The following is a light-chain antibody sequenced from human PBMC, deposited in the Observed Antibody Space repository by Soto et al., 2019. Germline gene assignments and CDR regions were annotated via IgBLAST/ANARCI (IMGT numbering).Light chain of an antibody. CDR3: TSHAGTNNFPYV. CDR2: EVT. CDR1: SSDVGAYNY. V-gene: IGLV2-8*01. Sequence: QSALTQPPSASGSPGQSVTISCTGTSSDVGAYNYVSWYQHRPGKSPKLMIYEVTKLPSGVPDRFSGAKSGNTASLTVSGLQAEDEADYYCTSHAGTNNFPYVFGTGTKLTV. J-gene: IGLJ1*01.